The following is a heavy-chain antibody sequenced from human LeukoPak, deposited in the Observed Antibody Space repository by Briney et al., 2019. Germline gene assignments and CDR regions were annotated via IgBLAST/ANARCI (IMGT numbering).Heavy chain of an antibody. CDR3: ARDLSSRRLDY. CDR1: GFTFRNHG. J-gene: IGHJ4*02. Sequence: GGSLRLSCAASGFTFRNHGMHWVRQAPGKGLEWVAVIWYDGSNNYYADSVKGRCTISRDNSKNTLYLQMNSLRVEDTAVYYCARDLSSRRLDYWGEGALVTVSS. D-gene: IGHD5/OR15-5a*01. V-gene: IGHV3-33*01. CDR2: IWYDGSNN.